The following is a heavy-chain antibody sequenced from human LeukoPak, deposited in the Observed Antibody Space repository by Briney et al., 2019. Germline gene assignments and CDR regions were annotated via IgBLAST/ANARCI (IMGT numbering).Heavy chain of an antibody. CDR2: INTSGGST. J-gene: IGHJ4*02. V-gene: IGHV1-46*01. Sequence: ASVKVSCKASGYTFTSYYMHWVRQAPGQGLEWMGIINTSGGSTSYAQKFQGRVTMTRDTSTSTVYMELSSLRSEDTAVYYCARAMYYYDSSGYGHYWGQGTLVTVSS. D-gene: IGHD3-22*01. CDR1: GYTFTSYY. CDR3: ARAMYYYDSSGYGHY.